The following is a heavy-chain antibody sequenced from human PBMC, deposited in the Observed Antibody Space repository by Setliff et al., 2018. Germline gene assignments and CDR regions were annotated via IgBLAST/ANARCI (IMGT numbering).Heavy chain of an antibody. Sequence: GSGPTLVNPTQTLTLTCTFSGFSISTTGVGVGWIRQPPGKALEWLALIYWDDDQRYSPSLKSRLTITKDTSKNQVVLTMTNMDPVDTATYYCVHSRITQYSYGYGPFDYWGQGTLVTVSS. D-gene: IGHD5-18*01. J-gene: IGHJ4*02. CDR3: VHSRITQYSYGYGPFDY. CDR1: GFSISTTGVG. CDR2: IYWDDDQ. V-gene: IGHV2-5*02.